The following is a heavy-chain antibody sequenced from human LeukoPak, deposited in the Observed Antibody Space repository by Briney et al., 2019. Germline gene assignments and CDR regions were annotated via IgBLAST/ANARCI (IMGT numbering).Heavy chain of an antibody. D-gene: IGHD5-12*01. CDR3: AKVNSGYDRDAFDI. CDR2: ITWNSDTI. Sequence: GRSLRLSCAASGFTFDDDAMDWGRQAPGKGLEWVSGITWNSDTIAYADSVKGRFTISRDNAKNSLYLQMNSLRAEDTALYYCAKVNSGYDRDAFDIWGQGTMVTVSS. V-gene: IGHV3-9*01. CDR1: GFTFDDDA. J-gene: IGHJ3*02.